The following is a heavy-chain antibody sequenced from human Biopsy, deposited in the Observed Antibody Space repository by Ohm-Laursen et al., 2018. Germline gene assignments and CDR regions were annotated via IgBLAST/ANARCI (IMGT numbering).Heavy chain of an antibody. Sequence: SSVKVSCKASGYTFAGYYLHWVRQAPGHGLEWMGWINPNSGNANYAQSFQGRLTVTRDTSISTAYMELTSLTFDDTVIYYCARVPAYPSIDGYYGLDLWGQGTTVIVSS. CDR1: GYTFAGYY. CDR2: INPNSGNA. J-gene: IGHJ6*02. D-gene: IGHD3-9*01. CDR3: ARVPAYPSIDGYYGLDL. V-gene: IGHV1-2*02.